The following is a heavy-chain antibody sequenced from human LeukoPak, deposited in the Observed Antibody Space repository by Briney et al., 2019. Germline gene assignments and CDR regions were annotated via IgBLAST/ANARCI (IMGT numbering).Heavy chain of an antibody. CDR1: GFTFSSYG. CDR3: AKGTYYYGSSGYYHAY. CDR2: IRYDGSNK. Sequence: GALRLSCAASGFTFSSYGMHWVRQAPGKGLEWVAFIRYDGSNKYYADSVKGRFTISRDNSKNTLYLQMNSLRAEDTAVYYCAKGTYYYGSSGYYHAYWGQGTLVTVSS. D-gene: IGHD3-22*01. J-gene: IGHJ4*02. V-gene: IGHV3-30*02.